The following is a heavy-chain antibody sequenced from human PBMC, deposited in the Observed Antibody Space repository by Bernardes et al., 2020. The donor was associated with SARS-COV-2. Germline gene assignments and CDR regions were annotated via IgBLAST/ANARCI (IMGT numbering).Heavy chain of an antibody. CDR3: ARGRTIFDY. D-gene: IGHD3-3*01. J-gene: IGHJ4*02. Sequence: TLSLTCAVYGGSFSGYYWSWIRQPPGKGLEWIGEINHSGSTNYNPSLKSRVTISVDTSKNQFSLKLSSVTAADTAVYYCARGRTIFDYWGQGTLVTVSS. CDR2: INHSGST. V-gene: IGHV4-34*01. CDR1: GGSFSGYY.